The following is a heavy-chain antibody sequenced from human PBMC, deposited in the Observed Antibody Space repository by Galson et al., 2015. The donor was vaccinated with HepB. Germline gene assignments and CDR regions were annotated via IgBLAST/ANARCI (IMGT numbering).Heavy chain of an antibody. Sequence: QSGAEVKKPGESLRISCKGSGYSFTSYWISWVRQMPGKGLEWMGRIDPSDSYTNYSPSFQGHVTISADKSISTAYLQWSSLKASDTAMYYCARVGNWNYAPDAFDIWGQGTMVTVSS. CDR1: GYSFTSYW. CDR2: IDPSDSYT. J-gene: IGHJ3*02. CDR3: ARVGNWNYAPDAFDI. V-gene: IGHV5-10-1*01. D-gene: IGHD1-7*01.